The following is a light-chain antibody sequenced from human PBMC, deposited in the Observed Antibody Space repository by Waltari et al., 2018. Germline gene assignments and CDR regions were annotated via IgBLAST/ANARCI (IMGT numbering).Light chain of an antibody. CDR1: PSVSSSY. CDR3: QLYDSSPEYT. CDR2: GAS. V-gene: IGKV3-20*01. Sequence: EIVLTQSPGTLSLSPGERATLSCRASPSVSSSYLALYQHKPGQAPRLLIYGASSRTPGFAGRFSCSGSGTDFTITITRLELEDFTVYYCQLYDSSPEYTFGQGTKLEIK. J-gene: IGKJ2*01.